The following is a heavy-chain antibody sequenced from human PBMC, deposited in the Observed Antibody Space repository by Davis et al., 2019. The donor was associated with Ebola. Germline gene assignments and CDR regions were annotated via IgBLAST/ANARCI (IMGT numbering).Heavy chain of an antibody. J-gene: IGHJ6*02. V-gene: IGHV3-9*01. Sequence: GGSLRLSCAASGFTFSGSAMHWVRHAPGKGLEWVSGISWNSGSIGYADSVKGRFTISRDNAKNSLYLQMNSLRAEDTALYYCAKDNYYYGMDVWGQGTTVTVSS. CDR2: ISWNSGSI. CDR1: GFTFSGSA. CDR3: AKDNYYYGMDV.